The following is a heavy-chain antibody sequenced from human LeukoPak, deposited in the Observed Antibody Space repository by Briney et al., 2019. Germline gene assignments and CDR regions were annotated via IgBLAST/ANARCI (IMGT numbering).Heavy chain of an antibody. V-gene: IGHV1-2*02. CDR1: GYTFTGYY. CDR3: ARDLDGSGIKPSDY. Sequence: GASVKVSCKASGYTFTGYYMHWVRQAPGQGLEWMGWINPNSGGTNYAQKFQGRVTMTRDTSISTAYMELSRLRSDDTAVYYCARDLDGSGIKPSDYWGQGTLVTVSS. J-gene: IGHJ4*02. D-gene: IGHD3-10*01. CDR2: INPNSGGT.